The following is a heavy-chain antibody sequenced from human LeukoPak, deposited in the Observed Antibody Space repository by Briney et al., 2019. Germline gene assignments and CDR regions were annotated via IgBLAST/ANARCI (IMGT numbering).Heavy chain of an antibody. CDR1: GYTFTSYG. Sequence: ASVKVSCKASGYTFTSYGISWLRQAPGQRLEWMGWISAYNGNTNYAQKLQGRVTMTTDTSTSTAYMELRSLRSDDTAVYYCARYRYYYDSSGYSDFDYWGQGTLVTVSS. V-gene: IGHV1-18*01. CDR3: ARYRYYYDSSGYSDFDY. D-gene: IGHD3-22*01. CDR2: ISAYNGNT. J-gene: IGHJ4*02.